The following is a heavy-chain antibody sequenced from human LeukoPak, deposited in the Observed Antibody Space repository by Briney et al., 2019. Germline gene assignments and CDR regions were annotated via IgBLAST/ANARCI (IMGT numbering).Heavy chain of an antibody. D-gene: IGHD6-6*01. CDR2: VYYSGST. CDR1: GGSIRSDF. CDR3: AFGIAAPDAFDI. V-gene: IGHV4-59*12. Sequence: ASETLSLTCTVSGGSIRSDFWSWIRQPPGKGLEWIGYVYYSGSTNYSPSLNSRVTISIDTSKNKFSLKLTSVTAADTAVYYCAFGIAAPDAFDIWGQGTMVTVSS. J-gene: IGHJ3*02.